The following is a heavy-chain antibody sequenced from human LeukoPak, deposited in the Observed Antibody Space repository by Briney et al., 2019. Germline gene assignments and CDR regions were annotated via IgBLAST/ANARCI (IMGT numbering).Heavy chain of an antibody. CDR3: ARVYYSNSYDYWYFDL. CDR2: IYYSGST. CDR1: GGSIRSYY. V-gene: IGHV4-59*01. Sequence: SETLSLTCTASGGSIRSYYWSWIRQPPGKGLEWVGVIYYSGSTNYNPSLKSRVTISVDTSKNQFSLKLSSVTAADTAVYYCARVYYSNSYDYWYFDLWGRGTLVTVSS. J-gene: IGHJ2*01. D-gene: IGHD6-13*01.